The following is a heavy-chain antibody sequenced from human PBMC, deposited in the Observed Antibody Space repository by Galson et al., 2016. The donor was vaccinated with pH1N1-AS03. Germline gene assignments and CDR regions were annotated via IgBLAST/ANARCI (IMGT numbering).Heavy chain of an antibody. Sequence: SVKVSCKASGGTFNTYAISWVRQAPGQGLEWMGRIIPMLNIPDYAQKFQVRVTITADKSTNTAYMELTNLRSDDTALYYCAKGYSATTSGTFDIWGQGTMVTVSS. CDR2: IIPMLNIP. J-gene: IGHJ3*02. D-gene: IGHD1-26*01. CDR1: GGTFNTYA. V-gene: IGHV1-69*04. CDR3: AKGYSATTSGTFDI.